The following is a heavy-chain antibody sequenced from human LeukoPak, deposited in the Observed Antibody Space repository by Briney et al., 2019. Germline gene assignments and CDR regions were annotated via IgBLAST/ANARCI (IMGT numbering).Heavy chain of an antibody. Sequence: GGSLRLSCAASGITFSNAWMNWVRQAPGKGLEWVSVIYSGGSTYYADSVKGRFTISRDNSKNTLYLQMNSLRAEDTAVYYCARDSRGYNYLYFDYWGQGTLVTVSS. CDR2: IYSGGST. V-gene: IGHV3-53*01. D-gene: IGHD5-18*01. CDR1: GITFSNAW. CDR3: ARDSRGYNYLYFDY. J-gene: IGHJ4*02.